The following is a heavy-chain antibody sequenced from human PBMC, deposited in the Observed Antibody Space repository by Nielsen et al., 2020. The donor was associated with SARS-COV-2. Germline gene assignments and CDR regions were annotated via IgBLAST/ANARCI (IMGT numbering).Heavy chain of an antibody. D-gene: IGHD6-19*01. J-gene: IGHJ4*02. CDR3: ARITPSSGWDY. Sequence: ASVKVSCKASGYTFTSYAMNWVRQAPGQGLEWMGWINAGNGNTKYSQKFQGRVTITRDTSASTAYMELSSLSSEDTAVYYCARITPSSGWDYWGQGTLVTVSS. CDR2: INAGNGNT. V-gene: IGHV1-3*01. CDR1: GYTFTSYA.